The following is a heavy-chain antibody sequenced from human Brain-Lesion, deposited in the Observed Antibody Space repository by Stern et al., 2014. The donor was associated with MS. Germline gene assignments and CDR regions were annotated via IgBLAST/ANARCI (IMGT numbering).Heavy chain of an antibody. J-gene: IGHJ4*02. CDR1: GFTFGDYA. CDR2: ISWNSGTI. CDR3: ARDITGSSAYFAY. V-gene: IGHV3-9*01. Sequence: EVQLVESGGDLVQPGRSLRLSCAAFGFTFGDYAMHWVRQAPGKGLEWVAGISWNSGTIGYADSVKGRFTTSRDNAYSSLYLQMNSLSPEDTALYYCARDITGSSAYFAYWGQGTLVTVSS. D-gene: IGHD1-14*01.